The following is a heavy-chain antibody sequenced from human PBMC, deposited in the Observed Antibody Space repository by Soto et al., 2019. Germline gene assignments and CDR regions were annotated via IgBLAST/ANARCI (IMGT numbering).Heavy chain of an antibody. D-gene: IGHD6-13*01. CDR1: CGSISSFY. V-gene: IGHV4-59*01. CDR2: IYYSGST. J-gene: IGHJ6*02. Sequence: PSETLSLTCTVSCGSISSFYWSWIRQPPGKGLEWIGYIYYSGSTNYNPSLKSRVTISVDTSKNQFSLKLSSVTAADTAVYYCASSNIAAAGFYYYGMDVWGRGTTVTVSS. CDR3: ASSNIAAAGFYYYGMDV.